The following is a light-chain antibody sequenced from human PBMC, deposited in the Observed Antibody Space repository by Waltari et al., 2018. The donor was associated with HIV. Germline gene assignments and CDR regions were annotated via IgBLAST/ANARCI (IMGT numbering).Light chain of an antibody. CDR3: QQYYDSLMYT. CDR2: GAS. Sequence: ISNSLAWYQQKPGKAPKLLLYGASRLQTGVPSRFSGSGSGTDFALTISRLQPEDFATYYCQQYYDSLMYTFGQGTKLEIK. J-gene: IGKJ2*01. V-gene: IGKV1-NL1*01. CDR1: ISNS.